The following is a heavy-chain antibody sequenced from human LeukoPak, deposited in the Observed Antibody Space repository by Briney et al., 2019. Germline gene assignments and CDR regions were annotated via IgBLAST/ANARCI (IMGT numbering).Heavy chain of an antibody. D-gene: IGHD1-26*01. CDR3: ARLIVGATRNFDY. J-gene: IGHJ4*02. V-gene: IGHV5-51*01. Sequence: GESLKISCKGSGYSFTSYWIGWVRQMPGKGLEWMGIIYPGDSDTRYSLPFQGQVTISADKSISTAYLQRSSLKASDTAMYYCARLIVGATRNFDYWGQGTLVTVSS. CDR1: GYSFTSYW. CDR2: IYPGDSDT.